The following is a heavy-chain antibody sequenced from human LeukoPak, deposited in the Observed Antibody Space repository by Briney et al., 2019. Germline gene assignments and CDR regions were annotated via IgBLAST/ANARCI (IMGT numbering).Heavy chain of an antibody. V-gene: IGHV1-58*02. Sequence: SVKVSCEASGFTFTSSAMQWVRQARGQRLEWIGWIVVGSGNTNYAQKFQERVTITRDMSTSTAYMELSSLRSEDTAVYYCAAEPITMVRGVIQPYYYYGMDVWGQGTTVTVSS. D-gene: IGHD3-10*01. CDR1: GFTFTSSA. CDR3: AAEPITMVRGVIQPYYYYGMDV. CDR2: IVVGSGNT. J-gene: IGHJ6*02.